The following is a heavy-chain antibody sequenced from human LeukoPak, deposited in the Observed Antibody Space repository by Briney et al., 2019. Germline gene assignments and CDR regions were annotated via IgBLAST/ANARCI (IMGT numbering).Heavy chain of an antibody. V-gene: IGHV6-1*01. CDR2: TYYRSKWYN. D-gene: IGHD3-10*01. CDR1: GDSVSSNSAA. J-gene: IGHJ5*02. CDR3: TRGTGLMVRGVIITNNWFDP. Sequence: SQTLSLTCAISGDSVSSNSAAWNWIRQSPSRGLEWLGRTYYRSKWYNDYAVSVKSRITINPDTSKNQFYLQLNSVTPEHLAVYYCTRGTGLMVRGVIITNNWFDPWGQGTLVTVSS.